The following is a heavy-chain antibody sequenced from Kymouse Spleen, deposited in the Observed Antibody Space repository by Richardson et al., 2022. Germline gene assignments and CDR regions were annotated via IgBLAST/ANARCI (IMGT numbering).Heavy chain of an antibody. CDR3: ARQAAGTGFDY. CDR2: IYYSGST. J-gene: IGHJ4*02. Sequence: QLQLQESGPGLVKPSETLSLTCTVSGGSISSSSYYWGWIRQPPGKGLEWIGSIYYSGSTYYNPSLKSRVTISVDTSKNQFSLKLSSVTAADTAVYYCARQAAGTGFDYWGQGTLVTVSS. V-gene: IGHV4-39*01. CDR1: GGSISSSSYY. D-gene: IGHD6-13*01.